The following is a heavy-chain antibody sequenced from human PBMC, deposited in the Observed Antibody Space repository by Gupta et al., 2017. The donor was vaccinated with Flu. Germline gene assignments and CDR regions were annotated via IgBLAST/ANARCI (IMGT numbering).Heavy chain of an antibody. J-gene: IGHJ4*02. D-gene: IGHD2-15*01. V-gene: IGHV3-23*01. Sequence: SVMGRFTISRDNSKNTLYLQMNSLRAEDTATYYCAKDLCSGGSCPTGHWGQGTVVAVSS. CDR3: AKDLCSGGSCPTGH.